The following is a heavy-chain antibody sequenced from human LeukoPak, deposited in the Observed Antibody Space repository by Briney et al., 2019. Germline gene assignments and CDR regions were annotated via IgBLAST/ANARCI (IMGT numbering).Heavy chain of an antibody. D-gene: IGHD1-26*01. CDR3: XXXXEXELLNPFDY. V-gene: IGHV3-7*01. CDR1: GFTFSSYW. CDR2: IKQDGSEK. J-gene: IGHJ4*02. Sequence: GGSLRLSCAASGFTFSSYWMSWVRQAPGKGLEWVANIKQDGSEKYYVDSVKGRFTISRDNAKNSLYLQMNSLRAEDTALFYXXXXXEXELLNPFDYWGQGTLVTVSS.